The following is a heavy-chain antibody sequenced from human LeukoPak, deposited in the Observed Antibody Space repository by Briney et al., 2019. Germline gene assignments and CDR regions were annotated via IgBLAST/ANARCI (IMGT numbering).Heavy chain of an antibody. D-gene: IGHD1-1*01. J-gene: IGHJ6*03. V-gene: IGHV4-39*07. Sequence: PSETLSLTCTVSGGSISSSSYYWGWIRQPPGKGLEWIGSIYYSGSTYYDPSLKSRVTISVDTSKNQFSLKLSSVTAADTAVYYCARERRPPYYMDAWGKGTTVTVSS. CDR1: GGSISSSSYY. CDR2: IYYSGST. CDR3: ARERRPPYYMDA.